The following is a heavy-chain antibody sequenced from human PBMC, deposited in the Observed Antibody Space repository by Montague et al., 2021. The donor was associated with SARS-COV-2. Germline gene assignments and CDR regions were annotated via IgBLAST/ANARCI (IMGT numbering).Heavy chain of an antibody. Sequence: SLRLSCAVSGFTVSHYYMSWFRQAPGKGLEWVSVIYIGGITYYADSVKGRFVISRDNSKNMLSLQMNSLRAEDTALYYCAREPAVGGEYYFDHWGQGTLVTVSS. CDR1: GFTVSHYY. J-gene: IGHJ4*02. D-gene: IGHD6-19*01. V-gene: IGHV3-66*01. CDR2: IYIGGIT. CDR3: AREPAVGGEYYFDH.